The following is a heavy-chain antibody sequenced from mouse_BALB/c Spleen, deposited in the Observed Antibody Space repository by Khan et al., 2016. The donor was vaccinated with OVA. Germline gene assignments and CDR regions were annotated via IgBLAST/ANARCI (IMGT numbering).Heavy chain of an antibody. CDR3: ANHGSSSAWLTY. Sequence: QVQLQQPGAELAKPGASVKMSCKASGYTFTSYRMHWVKQRPGQGLEWIGYNNPSTGYTEYNQRFKDKATLTADKSSSTAYMQLSSLTSEESAVYYCANHGSSSAWLTYWGQGTLVTVSA. D-gene: IGHD1-1*01. J-gene: IGHJ3*01. CDR2: NNPSTGYT. V-gene: IGHV1-4*01. CDR1: GYTFTSYR.